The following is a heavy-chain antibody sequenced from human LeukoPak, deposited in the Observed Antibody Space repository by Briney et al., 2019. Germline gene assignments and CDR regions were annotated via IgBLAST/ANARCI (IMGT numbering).Heavy chain of an antibody. D-gene: IGHD6-13*01. J-gene: IGHJ4*02. CDR3: ARGGGAGTFDY. V-gene: IGHV4-61*01. CDR1: GGSVSSGNYY. CDR2: IYYSGST. Sequence: PSETLSLTCTVSGGSVSSGNYYWSWIRQPPGKGLEWIGYIYYSGSTNYNPSLKSRVTISVDTSKNQFSLKLSSVTAADTAVYYCARGGGAGTFDYWGQGTLVTVSS.